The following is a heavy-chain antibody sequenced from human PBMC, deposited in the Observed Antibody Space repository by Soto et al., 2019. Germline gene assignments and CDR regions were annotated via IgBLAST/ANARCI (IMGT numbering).Heavy chain of an antibody. D-gene: IGHD6-13*01. CDR2: INPNSGGT. Sequence: GASVKVSCKASGYTFTGYYMHWVRQAPGQGLEWMGWINPNSGGTNYAQKFQGRVTMTRDTSISTAYMELSRLRSDDTAVYYCARDTPPTHSSSFPFDPWGQGTLVTVSS. CDR1: GYTFTGYY. CDR3: ARDTPPTHSSSFPFDP. V-gene: IGHV1-2*02. J-gene: IGHJ5*02.